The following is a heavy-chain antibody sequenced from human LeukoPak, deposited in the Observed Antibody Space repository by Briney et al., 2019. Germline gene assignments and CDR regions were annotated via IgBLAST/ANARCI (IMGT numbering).Heavy chain of an antibody. CDR3: ARAASGYYMDV. Sequence: SETLSLTCTVSGGSISSYCWSWVRQPTGKELEWIGYNYYSGSTNYNPSLMSRVTISVDTSKNQFSLKLNSVTAADTAVYYCARAASGYYMDVWGNGTTVTVSS. J-gene: IGHJ6*03. CDR1: GGSISSYC. V-gene: IGHV4-59*01. D-gene: IGHD1-1*01. CDR2: NYYSGST.